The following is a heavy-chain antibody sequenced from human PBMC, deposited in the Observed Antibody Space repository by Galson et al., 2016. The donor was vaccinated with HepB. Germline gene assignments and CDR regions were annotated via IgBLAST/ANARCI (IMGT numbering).Heavy chain of an antibody. Sequence: ETLSLTCAVYGGSFSTYYWTWIRQPPGKGLEWIGEINRSGSANYNPSLKSRVTISVDTSKNQFSLKLTSVTAADSAVYYCARGLVYFDFGMGLWGQGTTVTVSS. J-gene: IGHJ6*02. CDR3: ARGLVYFDFGMGL. CDR2: INRSGSA. D-gene: IGHD6-6*01. V-gene: IGHV4-34*01. CDR1: GGSFSTYY.